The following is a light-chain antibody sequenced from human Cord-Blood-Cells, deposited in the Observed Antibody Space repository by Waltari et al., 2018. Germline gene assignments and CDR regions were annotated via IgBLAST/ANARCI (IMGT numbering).Light chain of an antibody. CDR1: QSISSY. CDR3: QQSYSTPFT. V-gene: IGKV1-39*01. Sequence: DIQMTQSPSSLSASVGDRVTIPCRASQSISSYLNWYQQKQGKAPKLLIYAASSLQSGVPSRFSGSGSGTDFTLTISSLQPEDFATYYCQQSYSTPFTFGPGTKVDIK. CDR2: AAS. J-gene: IGKJ3*01.